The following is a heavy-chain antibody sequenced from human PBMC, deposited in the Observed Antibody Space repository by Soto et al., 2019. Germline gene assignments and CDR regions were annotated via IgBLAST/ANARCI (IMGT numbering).Heavy chain of an antibody. V-gene: IGHV3-74*01. CDR3: ARGAQVGATIFDY. J-gene: IGHJ4*02. Sequence: GGSLRLSCAASGFTFSSYWMHWVRQAPGKGLVWVSRINSDGSSTSYADSVKGRFTISRDNAKNTLYLQMNSLRAEDTAVYYCARGAQVGATIFDYWGQGTLVTVS. CDR1: GFTFSSYW. D-gene: IGHD1-26*01. CDR2: INSDGSST.